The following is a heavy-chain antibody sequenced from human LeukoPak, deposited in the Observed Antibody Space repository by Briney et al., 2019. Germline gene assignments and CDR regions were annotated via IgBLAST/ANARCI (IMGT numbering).Heavy chain of an antibody. CDR1: GGTFSSYA. CDR2: IIPILGIA. J-gene: IGHJ4*02. D-gene: IGHD5-12*01. V-gene: IGHV1-69*04. Sequence: ASVKVSCKASGGTFSSYAISWVRQAPGQRLEWMGRIIPILGIANYAQKFQGRVTITADRSTSTAYMELSSLRSEDTAVYYCARRLYSGYDWGSIEDWGQGTLVTVSS. CDR3: ARRLYSGYDWGSIED.